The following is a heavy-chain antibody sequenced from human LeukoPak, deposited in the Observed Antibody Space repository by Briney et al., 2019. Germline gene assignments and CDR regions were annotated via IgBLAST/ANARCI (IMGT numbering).Heavy chain of an antibody. V-gene: IGHV4-38-2*02. CDR1: NYSVNSNVH. D-gene: IGHD3-10*01. CDR3: ASLRFGDSYFDF. Sequence: SSVTLSLTCTVSNYSVNSNVHWSWIRQSPGRGLEWIDSVYQSGNAYYNLSLKSIVLLSFDPSKMELSLQINSVTATDTSLYFCASLRFGDSYFDFWGQGTQVTVSS. J-gene: IGHJ4*02. CDR2: VYQSGNA.